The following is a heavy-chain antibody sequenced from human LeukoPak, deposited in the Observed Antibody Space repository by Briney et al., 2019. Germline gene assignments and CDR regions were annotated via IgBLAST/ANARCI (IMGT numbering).Heavy chain of an antibody. Sequence: SGKVSCKAAGGTFSSYAISWVRQAPGQGLEWMGRIIPILGIANYAQKFQGRVTITADKSTSTAYMELSSLRSEDTAVYYCARLDYEYGMDVWGQGTTVTVSS. CDR3: ARLDYEYGMDV. J-gene: IGHJ6*02. V-gene: IGHV1-69*04. CDR2: IIPILGIA. CDR1: GGTFSSYA.